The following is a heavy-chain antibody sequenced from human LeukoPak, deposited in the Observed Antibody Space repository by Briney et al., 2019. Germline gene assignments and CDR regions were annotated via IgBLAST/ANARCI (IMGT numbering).Heavy chain of an antibody. CDR2: ISGSGGST. J-gene: IGHJ4*02. V-gene: IGHV3-23*01. CDR3: AKDAVRSEDYFDY. CDR1: GFTFSSYA. D-gene: IGHD3-3*01. Sequence: PGRSLRLSCAASGFTFSSYAMTWVRQAPVKGLEWVSAISGSGGSTYYADSVKGRFTISRDNSKNTLYLQMNSLRAEDTAVYYCAKDAVRSEDYFDYWGQGTLVTVSS.